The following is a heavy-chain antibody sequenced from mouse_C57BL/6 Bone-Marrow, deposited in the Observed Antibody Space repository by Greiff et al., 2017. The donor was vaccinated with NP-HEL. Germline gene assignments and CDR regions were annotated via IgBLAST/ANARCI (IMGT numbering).Heavy chain of an antibody. J-gene: IGHJ4*01. D-gene: IGHD2-14*01. CDR3: ARVAVRFYYAMDY. CDR2: IDPANGNT. Sequence: VQLKESVAELVRPGASVKLSCTASGFNIKNTYMHWVKQRPEQGLEWIGRIDPANGNTKYAPKFPGKATITADTSSNTAYLQLSSLTSEDTAIYYCARVAVRFYYAMDYWGQGTSVTVSS. CDR1: GFNIKNTY. V-gene: IGHV14-3*01.